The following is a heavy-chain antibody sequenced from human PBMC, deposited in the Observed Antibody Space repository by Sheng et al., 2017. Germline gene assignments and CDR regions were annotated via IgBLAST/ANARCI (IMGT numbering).Heavy chain of an antibody. D-gene: IGHD5-18*01. CDR3: AADPRGYSDWYFDL. J-gene: IGHJ2*01. CDR1: GFTFTSSA. CDR2: IVVGSGNT. Sequence: GPEVKKPGTSVKVSCKASGFTFTSSAVQWVRQARGQRLEWIGWIVVGSGNTNYAQKFQERVTITRDMSTSTAYMEMSSLRSEDTAVYYCAADPRGYSDWYFDLWGRGTLVTVSS. V-gene: IGHV1-58*01.